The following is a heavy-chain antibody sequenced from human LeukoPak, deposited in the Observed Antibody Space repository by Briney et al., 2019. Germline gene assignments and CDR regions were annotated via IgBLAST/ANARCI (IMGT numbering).Heavy chain of an antibody. V-gene: IGHV3-48*01. D-gene: IGHD2-15*01. Sequence: GGSLRLSCAASGFTLSSYSMNWVRQAPGKGLEWVSYISSSSSTIYHADSVKGRFTVSRDNGKNSLLLQMNSLRAEDTALYYCARGYSRAAFDIWGQGTVVAVSS. CDR3: ARGYSRAAFDI. CDR1: GFTLSSYS. J-gene: IGHJ3*02. CDR2: ISSSSSTI.